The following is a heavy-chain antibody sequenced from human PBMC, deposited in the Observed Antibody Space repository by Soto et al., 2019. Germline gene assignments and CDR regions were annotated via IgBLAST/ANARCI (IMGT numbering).Heavy chain of an antibody. J-gene: IGHJ4*02. CDR3: ARDYCTSTSCYIFYYFDY. V-gene: IGHV3-23*01. CDR1: GFTFSSYA. Sequence: PGGSLRLSCAASGFTFSSYAMSWVRQAPGKGLEWVSAISGSGGSTYYADSVKGRFTIPRDNSKNTLYLQMHSLRAEDTAVYYCARDYCTSTSCYIFYYFDYWGQGTLVTVSS. D-gene: IGHD2-2*02. CDR2: ISGSGGST.